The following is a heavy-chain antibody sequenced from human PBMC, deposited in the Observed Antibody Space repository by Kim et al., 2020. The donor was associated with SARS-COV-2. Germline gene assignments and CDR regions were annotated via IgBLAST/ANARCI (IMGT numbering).Heavy chain of an antibody. CDR1: GFTFSSYD. D-gene: IGHD3-3*01. Sequence: GGSLRLSCAASGFTFSSYDMHWVRQATGKGLEWVSAIATAGDTYYPGSVKGRFTISRENAKISLYLQMNSLRAGDTAVYYCARGGRGGSAIFGVVIIDPYGMDVWGQGTTVTVSS. CDR3: ARGGRGGSAIFGVVIIDPYGMDV. V-gene: IGHV3-13*04. CDR2: IATAGDT. J-gene: IGHJ6*02.